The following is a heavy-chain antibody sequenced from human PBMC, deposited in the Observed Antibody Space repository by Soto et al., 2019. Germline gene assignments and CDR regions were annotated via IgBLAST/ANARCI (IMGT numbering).Heavy chain of an antibody. J-gene: IGHJ5*02. D-gene: IGHD3-3*01. CDR2: MNPNSGNT. V-gene: IGHV1-8*01. Sequence: GASVKVSCKASGYTFTSYDINWVRQATGQGLEWMGWMNPNSGNTGYAQKFQGRVTMTRNTSISTAYMELSSLRSEDTAVYYCARDFWSGGTFLFDPWGQGTLVTVSS. CDR1: GYTFTSYD. CDR3: ARDFWSGGTFLFDP.